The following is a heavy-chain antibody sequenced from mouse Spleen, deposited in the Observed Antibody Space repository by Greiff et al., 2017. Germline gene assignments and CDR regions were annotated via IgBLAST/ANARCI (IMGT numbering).Heavy chain of an antibody. J-gene: IGHJ4*01. CDR1: GFTFSSFG. V-gene: IGHV5-17*02. CDR2: ISSGSSTI. Sequence: EVQLVESGGGLVQPGGSRKLSCAASGFTFSSFGMHWVRQAPEKGLEWVAYISSGSSTIYYADTVKGRFTISRDNPKNTLFLQMTSLRSEDTAMYYCARSRQLGLRYYAMDYWGQGTSVTVSS. D-gene: IGHD3-1*01. CDR3: ARSRQLGLRYYAMDY.